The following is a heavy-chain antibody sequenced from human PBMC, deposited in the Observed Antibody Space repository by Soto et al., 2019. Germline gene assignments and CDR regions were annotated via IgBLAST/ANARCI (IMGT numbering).Heavy chain of an antibody. CDR2: IDWEDDK. Sequence: SGPTLVNPTQTLTLTCTLSGFSVNTTGMRVSWIRQPPGKTLEWLARIDWEDDKFYSTNLKTRLTISKDTSKKQVVLTVTNMDTVDTGTYYCARDKVAHPYHYRGMDVWGQGTQVTVSS. J-gene: IGHJ6*02. CDR3: ARDKVAHPYHYRGMDV. CDR1: GFSVNTTGMR. V-gene: IGHV2-70*04. D-gene: IGHD5-12*01.